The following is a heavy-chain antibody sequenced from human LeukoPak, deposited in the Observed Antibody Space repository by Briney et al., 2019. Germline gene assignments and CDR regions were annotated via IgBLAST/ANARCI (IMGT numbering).Heavy chain of an antibody. CDR2: ISVNNGGT. D-gene: IGHD2-2*01. V-gene: IGHV1-18*01. CDR3: ATATQPRGYFLH. J-gene: IGHJ1*01. CDR1: GYTFTTYS. Sequence: GASVKVSCKASGYTFTTYSLAWVRQAPGQSLECMGWISVNNGGTNYAQSFQDRVTLTRDTSTNTAYLELRSLRSDDTAIIYCATATQPRGYFLHWGQGTLVTVSS.